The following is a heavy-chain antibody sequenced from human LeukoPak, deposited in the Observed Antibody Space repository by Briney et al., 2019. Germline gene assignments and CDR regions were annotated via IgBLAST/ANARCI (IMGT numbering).Heavy chain of an antibody. CDR1: GFTFSSYW. D-gene: IGHD6-25*01. V-gene: IGHV3-7*04. CDR2: IKQDGSEK. CDR3: ARVDLAAWFDY. J-gene: IGHJ4*02. Sequence: GGSLRLSRAASGFTFSSYWMSWVRQAPGKGLEWVANIKQDGSEKYYVDSVKGRFTISRDNAKNSLYLQMNSLRAEDTAVYYCARVDLAAWFDYWGQGTLVTVSS.